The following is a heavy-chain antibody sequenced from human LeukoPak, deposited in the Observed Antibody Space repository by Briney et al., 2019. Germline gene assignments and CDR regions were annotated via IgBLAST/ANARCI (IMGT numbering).Heavy chain of an antibody. D-gene: IGHD6-13*01. CDR2: ISYDGRQN. J-gene: IGHJ4*02. Sequence: PGRSLRLSCAASGFTFSTYAMNWVRQAPGKGLEWVAVISYDGRQNYYADSVKGRFTISRDNSKNTLYLQMNSLRAEDTAVYYCAKGIRGGAAGPTPNDYWGQGTLVTVSS. V-gene: IGHV3-30*14. CDR3: AKGIRGGAAGPTPNDY. CDR1: GFTFSTYA.